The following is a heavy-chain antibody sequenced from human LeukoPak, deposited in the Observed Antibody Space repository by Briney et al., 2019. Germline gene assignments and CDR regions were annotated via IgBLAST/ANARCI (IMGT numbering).Heavy chain of an antibody. CDR1: GFTFSSYA. Sequence: GGSLRLSCAASGFTFSSYAMSWVRQAPGKGLEWVSAICSSGSDKYYADSVKGRFTISRDTSKNTLHLQMNILRAEDTAVYYCAKAGTARPQTFDYWGQGTLVTVSS. J-gene: IGHJ4*02. V-gene: IGHV3-23*01. D-gene: IGHD1-7*01. CDR3: AKAGTARPQTFDY. CDR2: ICSSGSDK.